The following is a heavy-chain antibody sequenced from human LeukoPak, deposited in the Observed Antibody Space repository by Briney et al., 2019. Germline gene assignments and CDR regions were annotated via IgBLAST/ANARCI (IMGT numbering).Heavy chain of an antibody. V-gene: IGHV3-21*01. CDR2: ISSSSSYI. CDR1: GFTFSSYS. D-gene: IGHD1-26*01. CDR3: ARGGIVGATPHFDS. J-gene: IGHJ4*02. Sequence: GGSLRLSCAASGFTFSSYSMNWVRQAPGKGLEWVSSISSSSSYIYYADSVKGRFTISRDNAKNSLYLQMNSLRAEAPAVYYCARGGIVGATPHFDSWGQGTLATVSS.